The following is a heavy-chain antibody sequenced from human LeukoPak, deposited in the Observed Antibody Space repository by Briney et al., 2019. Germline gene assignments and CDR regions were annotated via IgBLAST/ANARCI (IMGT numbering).Heavy chain of an antibody. V-gene: IGHV1-46*01. CDR1: GYTFTIYY. J-gene: IGHJ4*02. CDR3: ARRWVCSSTSCYRIPYFDY. CDR2: INPSGGST. Sequence: ASVTVSFTASGYTFTIYYMHWVRQAPGQGLEWMGIINPSGGSTSYAQKFQGRVTMTRDTSTSTVYMELSSLRSEATAVYYCARRWVCSSTSCYRIPYFDYWGQGTLVTVSS. D-gene: IGHD2-2*02.